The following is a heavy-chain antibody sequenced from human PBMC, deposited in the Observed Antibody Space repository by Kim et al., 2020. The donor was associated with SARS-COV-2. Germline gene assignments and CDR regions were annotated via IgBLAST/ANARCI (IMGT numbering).Heavy chain of an antibody. CDR3: AKLYGGGPFDS. V-gene: IGHV5-51*01. D-gene: IGHD4-17*01. Sequence: GESLKISCKGSGYTFSNHWIGWVRQMPGKGLEWIGIIYPSDSDIKYNPSLQGQVTISADKSISTAYLQWTSLQASDTAIYYCAKLYGGGPFDSWGQGTLVTVSS. CDR2: IYPSDSDI. J-gene: IGHJ4*02. CDR1: GYTFSNHW.